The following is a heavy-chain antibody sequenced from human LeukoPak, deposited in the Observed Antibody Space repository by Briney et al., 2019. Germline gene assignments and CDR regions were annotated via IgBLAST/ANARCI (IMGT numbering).Heavy chain of an antibody. CDR2: IIPIFGTA. CDR1: GGTFSSYA. J-gene: IGHJ4*02. Sequence: SVKVSCKASGGTFSSYAISWVRQAPGQGLEWMGGIIPIFGTANYAQKFQGRVRITADESTSTAYMELSSLRSEDTAVYYCARDPLPPTHGFDYWGQGTLVTVSS. V-gene: IGHV1-69*13. CDR3: ARDPLPPTHGFDY.